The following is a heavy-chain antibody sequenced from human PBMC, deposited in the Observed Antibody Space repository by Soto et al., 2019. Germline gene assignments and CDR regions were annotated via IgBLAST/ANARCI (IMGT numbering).Heavy chain of an antibody. V-gene: IGHV3-30-3*01. D-gene: IGHD2-2*01. CDR2: ISYDRYNK. Sequence: GGSLRLSCAASGFTFSSSAMHWVRQAPGKGLEWVAFISYDRYNKNYADSVKGRFTISRDNSKDTLYLQMNSLRADDTAVYYCAREVVPGAYYYGMDVWGQGTTVTVSS. CDR1: GFTFSSSA. CDR3: AREVVPGAYYYGMDV. J-gene: IGHJ6*02.